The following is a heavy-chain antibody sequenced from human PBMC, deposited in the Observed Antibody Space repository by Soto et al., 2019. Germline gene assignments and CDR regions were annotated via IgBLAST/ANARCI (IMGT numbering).Heavy chain of an antibody. Sequence: ASVKVSCKASGYTFTMYAMHWVLQAPVQRLEWMGCINAGNGNTKYSQKFQGRVTITRDTSASTAYMELSSLRSEDTAVYYCARSTMVRGVTPWGQGTLVTVSS. V-gene: IGHV1-3*01. D-gene: IGHD3-10*01. CDR3: ARSTMVRGVTP. CDR2: INAGNGNT. J-gene: IGHJ5*02. CDR1: GYTFTMYA.